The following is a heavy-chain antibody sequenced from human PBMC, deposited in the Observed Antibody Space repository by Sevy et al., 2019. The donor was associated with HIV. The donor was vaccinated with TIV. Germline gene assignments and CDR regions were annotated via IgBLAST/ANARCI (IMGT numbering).Heavy chain of an antibody. CDR2: ISYDGSNK. D-gene: IGHD2-15*01. V-gene: IGHV3-30-3*01. J-gene: IGHJ4*02. CDR3: ASGHIVVVVAATPGYYFDY. CDR1: GFTFSSYA. Sequence: GGSLRLSCAASGFTFSSYAMHWVRQAPGKGLEWVAVISYDGSNKYYADSVKGRFTISRDNSKNTLYLQMNSLRAEDTAVYYCASGHIVVVVAATPGYYFDYWGQGTLVTVSS.